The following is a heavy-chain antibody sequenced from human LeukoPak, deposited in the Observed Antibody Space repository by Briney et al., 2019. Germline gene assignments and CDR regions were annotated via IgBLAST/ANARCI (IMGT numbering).Heavy chain of an antibody. J-gene: IGHJ4*02. CDR3: ARGRLDYDILTGYFDY. CDR1: GGSISSGSYY. Sequence: SQTLSLTCTVSGGSISSGSYYWSWIRQPAGKGLEWIGRIYTSGSTNYNPSLKSRVTISVDTSKNQFSLKLSSVTAADTAVYYCARGRLDYDILTGYFDYWGQGTLVTVSS. V-gene: IGHV4-61*02. CDR2: IYTSGST. D-gene: IGHD3-9*01.